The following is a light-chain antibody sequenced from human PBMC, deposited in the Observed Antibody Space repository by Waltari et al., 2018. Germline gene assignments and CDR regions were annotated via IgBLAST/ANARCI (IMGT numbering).Light chain of an antibody. V-gene: IGLV1-44*01. CDR1: SSIIGSDT. CDR3: AAWDGSQFARV. Sequence: QSVLTQPPSASGTPGQRVIISCSGSSSIIGSDTVNWYQQLPGTAPRLLIYSTNQRPSGVPARFSGSKSGPSACLAISGLQSEDESDYYCAAWDGSQFARVFGGGTKLSVL. J-gene: IGLJ3*02. CDR2: STN.